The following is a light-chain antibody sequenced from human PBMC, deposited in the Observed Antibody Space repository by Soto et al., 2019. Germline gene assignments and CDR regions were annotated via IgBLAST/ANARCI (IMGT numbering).Light chain of an antibody. CDR2: ENN. CDR1: SGSIASHY. V-gene: IGLV6-57*02. Sequence: NFMLTQPHSVSESPGKTVTISCTGSSGSIASHYVQWYQQRPGSAPTTVIYENNQRPSGVPGRLSASIDSSSNSASLTISGLKTEDEADYYCQSYDSSNQVFGGGTKLTVL. CDR3: QSYDSSNQV. J-gene: IGLJ3*02.